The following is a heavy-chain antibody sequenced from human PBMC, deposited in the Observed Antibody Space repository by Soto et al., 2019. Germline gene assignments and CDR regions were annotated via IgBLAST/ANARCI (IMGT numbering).Heavy chain of an antibody. CDR1: GFSFSSHW. V-gene: IGHV3-7*02. CDR3: AAISGSGREAALDI. J-gene: IGHJ3*02. CDR2: IQQVGSHK. Sequence: EVQLVESGGGLVQPGGSLRLSCAASGFSFSSHWMSWVRQAPGKGLEWVANIQQVGSHKYYVDSVKGRFTISRDNAKNSLFLQMSGLRAEDTAVYFCAAISGSGREAALDIWGQGTMVIVSS. D-gene: IGHD3-10*01.